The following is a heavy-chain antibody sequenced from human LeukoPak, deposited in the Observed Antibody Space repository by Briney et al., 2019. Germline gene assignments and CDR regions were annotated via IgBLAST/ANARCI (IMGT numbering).Heavy chain of an antibody. CDR2: ISSSSSTI. J-gene: IGHJ3*02. V-gene: IGHV3-48*04. CDR3: ARDPGITGTLDAFDI. CDR1: GFTFSSYS. D-gene: IGHD1-7*01. Sequence: GGSLRLSCAASGFTFSSYSMNWVRQAPGKGLEWVSYISSSSSTIYYADSVKGRFTISRDNAKNSLYLQMNSLRAEDTAVYYCARDPGITGTLDAFDIWGQGTMATVSS.